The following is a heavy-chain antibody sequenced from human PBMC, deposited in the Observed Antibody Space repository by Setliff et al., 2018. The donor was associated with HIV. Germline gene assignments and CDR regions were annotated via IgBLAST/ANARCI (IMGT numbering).Heavy chain of an antibody. J-gene: IGHJ4*02. CDR3: ASGGAYCSGTGCNMD. D-gene: IGHD2-2*02. V-gene: IGHV3-30*02. Sequence: PGGSLRLSCAASGFTFSSYGMHWVRQAPGKGLECVAFIRNDGSRIVYADSVKGRFTISRDNSKNTLYLQMNSLRPEDAAVYFCASGGAYCSGTGCNMDWGQGTLVTVS. CDR1: GFTFSSYG. CDR2: IRNDGSRI.